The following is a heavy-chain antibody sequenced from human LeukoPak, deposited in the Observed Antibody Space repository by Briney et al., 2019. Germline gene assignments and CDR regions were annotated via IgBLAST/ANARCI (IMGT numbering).Heavy chain of an antibody. D-gene: IGHD4-17*01. V-gene: IGHV4-59*04. Sequence: PSETLSLTCTVSGGSISSYYWSWIRQPPGRGLEWIGSIRNSGNTYYSPSLKSRVTISVDTSKNQFSLKLSSVTAADTAVYYCARHVYGEYGPGDYWGQGILVTVSS. J-gene: IGHJ4*02. CDR1: GGSISSYY. CDR3: ARHVYGEYGPGDY. CDR2: IRNSGNT.